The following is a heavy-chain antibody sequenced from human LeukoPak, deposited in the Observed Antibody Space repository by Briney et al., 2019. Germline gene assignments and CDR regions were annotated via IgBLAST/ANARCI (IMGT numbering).Heavy chain of an antibody. CDR1: GGSISSYY. Sequence: SETLSLTCTVSGGSISSYYWNWLRQPPGKGLEWIGYIYYSGNTNYNPSLKSRVTMSVDTSKNQFSLKLSSVTAADTAAYYCATYYYGGTGYYYRGFHIWGQGTMVTVSS. CDR3: ATYYYGGTGYYYRGFHI. CDR2: IYYSGNT. V-gene: IGHV4-59*01. D-gene: IGHD3-22*01. J-gene: IGHJ3*02.